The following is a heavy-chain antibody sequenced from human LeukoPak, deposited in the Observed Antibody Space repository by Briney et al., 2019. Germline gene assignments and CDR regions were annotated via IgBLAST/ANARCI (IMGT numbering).Heavy chain of an antibody. J-gene: IGHJ4*02. CDR3: AKAGANCGGDSHIDY. V-gene: IGHV3-33*06. Sequence: GGSLRLSCAASGFTFSSYGMHWVRQAPGKGLEWVAVIWYDGSNKYYADSVKGRFTISRDNSKNTLYLQMNSLRAEDTAVYYCAKAGANCGGDSHIDYWGQGTLVTVSS. D-gene: IGHD2-21*02. CDR1: GFTFSSYG. CDR2: IWYDGSNK.